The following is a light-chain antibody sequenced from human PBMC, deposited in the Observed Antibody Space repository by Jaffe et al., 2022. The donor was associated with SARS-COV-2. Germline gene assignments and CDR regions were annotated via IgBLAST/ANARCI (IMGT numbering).Light chain of an antibody. J-gene: IGLJ2*01. CDR2: DVS. Sequence: QSALTQPRSVSGSPGQSVTISCTGTSSDVGGYNYVSWYQQHPGKAPKLMINDVSQRPSGVPDRFSGSKSGNTASLTISGLQAEDEADYYCCSYAGSYTFVFGGGTNLTVL. V-gene: IGLV2-11*01. CDR3: CSYAGSYTFV. CDR1: SSDVGGYNY.